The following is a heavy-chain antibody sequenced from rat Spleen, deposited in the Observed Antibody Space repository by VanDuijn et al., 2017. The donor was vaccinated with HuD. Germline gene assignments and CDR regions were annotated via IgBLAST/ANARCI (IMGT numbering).Heavy chain of an antibody. CDR2: INYDGSRT. J-gene: IGHJ2*01. V-gene: IGHV5-29*01. CDR1: GFIFSQYG. CDR3: ARSVFDY. Sequence: EVQLVESGGGLVQPGRSLKLSCAASGFIFSQYGMAWVRQAPTKGLEWVATINYDGSRTDYRDSVKGRFTISRDNAKSTLYLQMDSLRSEDTATYYCARSVFDYWGQGVMVTVSS.